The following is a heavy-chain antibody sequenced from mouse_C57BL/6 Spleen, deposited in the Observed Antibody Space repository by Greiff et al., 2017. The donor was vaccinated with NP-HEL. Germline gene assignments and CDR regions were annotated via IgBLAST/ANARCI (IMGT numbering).Heavy chain of an antibody. D-gene: IGHD3-2*02. CDR1: GYTFTSYW. CDR2: IDPSDSET. CDR3: AREGSSGPYYFDY. V-gene: IGHV1-52*01. J-gene: IGHJ2*01. Sequence: QVQLKQPGAELVRPGSSVKLSCKASGYTFTSYWMHWVKQRPIQGLEWIGNIDPSDSETHYNQKFKDKATLTVDKSSSTAYMQLSSLTSEDSAVYYCAREGSSGPYYFDYWGQGTTLTVSS.